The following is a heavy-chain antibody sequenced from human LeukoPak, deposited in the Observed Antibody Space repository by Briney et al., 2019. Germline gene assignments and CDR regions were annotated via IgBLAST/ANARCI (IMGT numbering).Heavy chain of an antibody. V-gene: IGHV1-69*05. Sequence: ASVKVSCKASGGTFSSYAISWVRQAPGQGLEWMGGIIPIFGTANYAQKFQGRVTITTDESTSTAYMELSSLRSEDTAVYYCARVAIGIAARQSYYYYMDVWGKGTTVTVSS. D-gene: IGHD6-6*01. CDR3: ARVAIGIAARQSYYYYMDV. J-gene: IGHJ6*03. CDR1: GGTFSSYA. CDR2: IIPIFGTA.